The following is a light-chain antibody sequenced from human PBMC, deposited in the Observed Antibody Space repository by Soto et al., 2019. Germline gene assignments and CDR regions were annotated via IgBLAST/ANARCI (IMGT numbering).Light chain of an antibody. CDR2: AAS. CDR1: QSIISH. Sequence: DIQMTQSPSALSASVGGRVTITCRASQSIISHLNWYQQQPGKSPNLLIYAASSLQSGVPSRFSGSESGTAFSLSISRLQPQEWAIYFGQEANSFPITFGQGTRLEIK. CDR3: QEANSFPIT. V-gene: IGKV1-39*01. J-gene: IGKJ5*01.